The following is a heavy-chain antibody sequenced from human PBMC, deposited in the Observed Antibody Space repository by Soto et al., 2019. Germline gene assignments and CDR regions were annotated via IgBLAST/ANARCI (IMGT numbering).Heavy chain of an antibody. CDR2: FVVGSGNT. CDR1: GLTFTSSA. Sequence: SVKVSCKATGLTFTSSAVQWVRQARGQRLEWIGWFVVGSGNTKYAQKFQERVTITRDMSTSTDYMELSSLRSEDTAVYVSADFRYGISGFDDWGQGTTVPVYS. CDR3: ADFRYGISGFDD. V-gene: IGHV1-58*01. D-gene: IGHD5-18*01. J-gene: IGHJ4*02.